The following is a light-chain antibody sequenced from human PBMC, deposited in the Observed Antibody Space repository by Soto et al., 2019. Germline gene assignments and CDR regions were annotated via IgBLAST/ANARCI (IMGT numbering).Light chain of an antibody. CDR1: QSVSSN. Sequence: EIVMTQSPATLSVSPGERATLSCRASQSVSSNLVWYQQKPGQPPRLLIYDASTRASGIPARFSASGSGTEFTLTISSLQSEDFAVYYCQQYNNWPYTFGQGTKLGIK. J-gene: IGKJ2*01. V-gene: IGKV3-15*01. CDR2: DAS. CDR3: QQYNNWPYT.